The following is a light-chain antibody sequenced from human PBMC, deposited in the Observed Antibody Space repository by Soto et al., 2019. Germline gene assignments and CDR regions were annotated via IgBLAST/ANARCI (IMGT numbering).Light chain of an antibody. CDR2: DDS. Sequence: QSVLTQPPSVSGAPGQRVTISCTGNNSNLGAGYDVHWYQQLPGAAPKLVVYDDSDRPSGIPERFSGSNSGNTATLTISRVEAGDEADYYCQVWDSSSDRVVFGGGTKLTVL. CDR3: QVWDSSSDRVV. J-gene: IGLJ2*01. V-gene: IGLV1-40*01. CDR1: NSNLGAGYD.